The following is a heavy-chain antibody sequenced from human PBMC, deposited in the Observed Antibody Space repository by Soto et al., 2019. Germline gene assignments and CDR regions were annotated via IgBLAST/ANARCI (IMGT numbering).Heavy chain of an antibody. CDR1: GGTFSSYA. D-gene: IGHD6-13*01. Sequence: QVQLVQSGAEVKKPGSSVKVSCKASGGTFSSYAISWVRQAPGQGLEWMGGIIPIFGTANYAQKFQGRVTSTADEYTGTAYMELSSLRSEDTAVYYCAREGPIAEAGSFAYWGQGTLVTVSS. J-gene: IGHJ4*02. CDR3: AREGPIAEAGSFAY. V-gene: IGHV1-69*01. CDR2: IIPIFGTA.